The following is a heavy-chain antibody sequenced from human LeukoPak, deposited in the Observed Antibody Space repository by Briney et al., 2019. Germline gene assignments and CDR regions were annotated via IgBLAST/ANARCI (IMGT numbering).Heavy chain of an antibody. CDR3: ARDHDYGPDY. Sequence: GASLKVSCKTSGFTFSDHYMHWLRQAPGQGLEGMGWIKPDSVATNYAQKFQGRFTISRDMSISTVYMELTSLTSDDTAMYWCARDHDYGPDYWGQGTLVTVSA. J-gene: IGHJ4*02. D-gene: IGHD4/OR15-4a*01. CDR2: IKPDSVAT. V-gene: IGHV1-2*02. CDR1: GFTFSDHY.